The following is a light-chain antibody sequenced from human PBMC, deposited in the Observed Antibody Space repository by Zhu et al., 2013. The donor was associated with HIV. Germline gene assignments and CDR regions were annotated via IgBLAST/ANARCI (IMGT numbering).Light chain of an antibody. CDR3: SSYADSSPYV. Sequence: QSALTQPASVSGSPGQSITISCTGTSSDVGGYTLVSWYQQVPDKAPKLMVFEVSKRPSGVSNRFSGSKSGNTASLTISGLQAEDEADYYCSSYADSSPYVFGTGTKVTVL. J-gene: IGLJ1*01. CDR2: EVS. V-gene: IGLV2-23*02. CDR1: SSDVGGYTL.